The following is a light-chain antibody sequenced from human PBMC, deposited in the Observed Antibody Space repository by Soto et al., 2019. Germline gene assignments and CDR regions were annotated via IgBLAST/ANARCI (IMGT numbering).Light chain of an antibody. CDR1: SSNIGSNT. CDR3: AAWDDSLNGQVV. J-gene: IGLJ2*01. CDR2: SNN. Sequence: QSVLTQPPSASGTPGQRVTISCSGSSSNIGSNTVNWYHQLPGTAPKLLIYSNNQRPSGVPDRFSGSKSGTSASLAISGLQSEDEADYYCAAWDDSLNGQVVFGGGTKLT. V-gene: IGLV1-44*01.